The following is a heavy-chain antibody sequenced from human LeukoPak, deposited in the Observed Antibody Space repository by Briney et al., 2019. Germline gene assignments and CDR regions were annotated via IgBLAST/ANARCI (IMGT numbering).Heavy chain of an antibody. V-gene: IGHV4-30-2*01. CDR3: ARLSNYGGNSDY. CDR2: IYHSGST. Sequence: PSETLSLTCAVSGGSISSGGYSWSWIRQPPGKVLEWIGYIYHSGSTYYNPSLKSRVTISVDRSKNQFSLKLSSVTAADTAVYYCARLSNYGGNSDYWGQGTLVTVSS. J-gene: IGHJ4*02. D-gene: IGHD4-17*01. CDR1: GGSISSGGYS.